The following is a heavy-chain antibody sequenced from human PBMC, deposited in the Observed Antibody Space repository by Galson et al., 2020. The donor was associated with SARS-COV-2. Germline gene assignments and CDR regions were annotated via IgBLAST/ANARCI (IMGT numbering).Heavy chain of an antibody. D-gene: IGHD2-21*02. Sequence: SETLSLTCTVSGGSISSGSYYWSWIRQPAGKGLEWIGRIYTSGSTNYNPSLKSRVTISVDTSKNQFSLKLSSVTAADTAVYYCARGSRGILRHVVVVTNPGAVDIWGQGTMVTVSS. V-gene: IGHV4-61*02. J-gene: IGHJ3*02. CDR3: ARGSRGILRHVVVVTNPGAVDI. CDR1: GGSISSGSYY. CDR2: IYTSGST.